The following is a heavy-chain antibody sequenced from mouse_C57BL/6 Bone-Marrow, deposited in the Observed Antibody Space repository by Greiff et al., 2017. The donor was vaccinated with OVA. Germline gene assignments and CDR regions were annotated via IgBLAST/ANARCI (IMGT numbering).Heavy chain of an antibody. J-gene: IGHJ1*03. CDR2: ISSGSSTI. CDR1: GFTFSDYG. V-gene: IGHV5-17*01. CDR3: ARPGDYGNHGGWYFDV. D-gene: IGHD2-1*01. Sequence: EVKLVESGGGLLKPGGSLKLSCAASGFTFSDYGMHWVRQAPEKGLEWVAYISSGSSTIYYADTVKGRLTISRDNAKNTLFLQMTSLRSEDTAMYYCARPGDYGNHGGWYFDVWGTGTTATVSS.